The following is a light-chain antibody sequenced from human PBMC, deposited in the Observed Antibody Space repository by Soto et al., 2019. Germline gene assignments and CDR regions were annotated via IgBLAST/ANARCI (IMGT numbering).Light chain of an antibody. CDR3: QSYDSSLSGPVV. J-gene: IGLJ2*01. V-gene: IGLV1-40*01. CDR2: GNS. CDR1: SSNIGAGYD. Sequence: QSVLTQPPSVSGAPGQRVTISCTGSSSNIGAGYDVHWYQQLPGTAPKLFIYGNSNRPSGVPDRFSGSKSGTSASLAITRLQAEDEADYYCQSYDSSLSGPVVFGGGTKLTV.